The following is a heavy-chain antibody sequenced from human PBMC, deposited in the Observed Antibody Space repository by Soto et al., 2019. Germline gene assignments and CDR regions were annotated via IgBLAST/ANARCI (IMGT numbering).Heavy chain of an antibody. D-gene: IGHD6-19*01. V-gene: IGHV4-31*03. CDR2: IYYSGST. CDR1: GGSISSGGYY. Sequence: QVQLQESGPGLVKPSQTLSLTCTVSGGSISSGGYYWSWIRQHPGKGLEWIGYIYYSGSTYYNPSLKSRLTISVDTSNNQFSLKLSSVTAADTAVYYCARVPPVAAPAWGMDVWGQGTTVTVSS. J-gene: IGHJ6*02. CDR3: ARVPPVAAPAWGMDV.